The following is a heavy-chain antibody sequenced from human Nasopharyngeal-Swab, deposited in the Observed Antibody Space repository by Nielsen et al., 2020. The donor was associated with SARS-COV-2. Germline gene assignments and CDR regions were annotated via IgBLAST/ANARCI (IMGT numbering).Heavy chain of an antibody. CDR1: GYTFTNYG. CDR2: ISAYNGNT. CDR3: ARDWGYSSGWYPVY. J-gene: IGHJ4*02. V-gene: IGHV1-18*04. Sequence: ASVKVSCKASGYTFTNYGISWVRQAPGQGLEWMGWISAYNGNTNYAQKLQGRVTMTTDTSTSTAYMELSSLRSEDTAVYYCARDWGYSSGWYPVYWGQGTLVTVSS. D-gene: IGHD6-19*01.